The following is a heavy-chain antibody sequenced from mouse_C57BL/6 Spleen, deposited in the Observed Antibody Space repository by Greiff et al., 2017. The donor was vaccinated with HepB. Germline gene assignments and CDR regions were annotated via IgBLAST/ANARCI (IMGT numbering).Heavy chain of an antibody. V-gene: IGHV1-43*01. CDR3: ARRTYGTRGYFDV. Sequence: EVQVVESGPELVKPGASVKISCKASGYSFTGYYMHWVKQSSEKSLEWIGEINPSTGGTSYNQKFKGKATLTVDKSSSTAYMQLKSLTSEDSAVYYCARRTYGTRGYFDVWGTGTTVTVSS. D-gene: IGHD1-1*01. CDR2: INPSTGGT. CDR1: GYSFTGYY. J-gene: IGHJ1*03.